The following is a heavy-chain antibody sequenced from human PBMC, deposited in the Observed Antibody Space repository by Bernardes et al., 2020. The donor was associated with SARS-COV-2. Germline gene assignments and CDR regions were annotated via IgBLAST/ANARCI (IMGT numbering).Heavy chain of an antibody. CDR2: IYTSGST. D-gene: IGHD1-26*01. CDR3: ARDGAQSYYYYYGMDV. Sequence: SETLSLTCTVSGGSISSGSYYWSWIRQPAGKGLEWIGRIYTSGSTNYNPSLKSRVTISVDTSKNQFSLKLSSVTAADTAVYYCARDGAQSYYYYYGMDVWGQGTTVTVSS. V-gene: IGHV4-61*02. J-gene: IGHJ6*02. CDR1: GGSISSGSYY.